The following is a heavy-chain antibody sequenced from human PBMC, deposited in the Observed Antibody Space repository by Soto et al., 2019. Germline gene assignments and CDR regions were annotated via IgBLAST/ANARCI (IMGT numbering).Heavy chain of an antibody. CDR2: ISDDGSST. V-gene: IGHV3-74*03. CDR1: GFTFSSYW. Sequence: DVQLVESGGGVVQPGGSLRLSCAASGFTFSSYWMHWVRQAPGKGLVWVSRISDDGSSTTYADSVRGRFTIARDNAKNTLYLQMKSLRAEDTAVYYCARDPPATRHGMDVWGQGTTVTVSS. CDR3: ARDPPATRHGMDV. J-gene: IGHJ6*02.